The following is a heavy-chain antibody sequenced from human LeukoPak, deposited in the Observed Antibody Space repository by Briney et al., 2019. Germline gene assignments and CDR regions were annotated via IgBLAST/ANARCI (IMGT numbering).Heavy chain of an antibody. CDR2: ISAYNGNT. Sequence: ASVKVSCKASGYTFTSYGISWVRQAPGQGLEWMGWISAYNGNTNYAQKLQGRVTMTTDTSTSTAYMELRSLRSDDTAVYYCARDLRVITEGDFDYWSQGTLVTVSS. CDR1: GYTFTSYG. J-gene: IGHJ4*02. D-gene: IGHD3-16*01. CDR3: ARDLRVITEGDFDY. V-gene: IGHV1-18*01.